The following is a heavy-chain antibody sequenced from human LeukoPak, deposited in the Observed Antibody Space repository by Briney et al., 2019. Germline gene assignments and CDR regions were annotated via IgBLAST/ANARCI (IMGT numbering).Heavy chain of an antibody. J-gene: IGHJ6*03. CDR3: AKNSNIYCSSGICSYRDYYYMDV. CDR1: GFTFSSYA. D-gene: IGHD2-15*01. Sequence: SGGSLRLSCAASGFTFSSYAVSWVRQAPGKGLEWVSGISGSGDSTDYADSVKGRFTISRDNSENTLYLQMNSLRAEDTAVYYCAKNSNIYCSSGICSYRDYYYMDVWGQGTTVTVSS. CDR2: ISGSGDST. V-gene: IGHV3-23*01.